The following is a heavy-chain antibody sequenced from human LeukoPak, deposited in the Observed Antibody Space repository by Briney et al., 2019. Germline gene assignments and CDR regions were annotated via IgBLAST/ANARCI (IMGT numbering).Heavy chain of an antibody. CDR3: ASRGDYYGMDV. J-gene: IGHJ6*02. D-gene: IGHD2-15*01. CDR1: GFTFSSYA. CDR2: ISYDGSNK. Sequence: GGSLRLSCAASGFTFSSYAMHWVRQAPGKGLEWVAVISYDGSNKYYADSVKGRFTISRDNSKNTLYLQMNSLRAEDTAVYYCASRGDYYGMDVWGQGTTVTVSS. V-gene: IGHV3-30-3*01.